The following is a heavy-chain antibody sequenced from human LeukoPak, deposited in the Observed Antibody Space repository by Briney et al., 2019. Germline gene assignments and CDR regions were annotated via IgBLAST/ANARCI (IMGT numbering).Heavy chain of an antibody. D-gene: IGHD2-15*01. CDR2: INIGDGNT. CDR1: GYPFTYYA. V-gene: IGHV1-3*04. Sequence: GASVKVSCKASGYPFTYYAIHWVRRAPGQRLEWMGWINIGDGNTRYSQKFQGRVTITRDTSANSAYMELSGLRSEDTAVYYCAKERLVSGGSCYNFWGLGTLVTVSS. J-gene: IGHJ4*02. CDR3: AKERLVSGGSCYNF.